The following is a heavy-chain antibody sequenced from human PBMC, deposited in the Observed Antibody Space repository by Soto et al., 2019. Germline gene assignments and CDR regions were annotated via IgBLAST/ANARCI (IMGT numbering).Heavy chain of an antibody. V-gene: IGHV4-59*12. CDR2: IYYSGST. CDR1: GGSISSYY. CDR3: ARDGHYTAMAQLPEQRLYYFDY. J-gene: IGHJ4*02. Sequence: SETLSLTCTVSGGSISSYYWSWIRQPPGKGLEWIGYIYYSGSTNYNPSLKSRVTISVDTSKNQFSLKLSSVTAADTAVYYCARDGHYTAMAQLPEQRLYYFDYWGQGTLVTVSS. D-gene: IGHD5-18*01.